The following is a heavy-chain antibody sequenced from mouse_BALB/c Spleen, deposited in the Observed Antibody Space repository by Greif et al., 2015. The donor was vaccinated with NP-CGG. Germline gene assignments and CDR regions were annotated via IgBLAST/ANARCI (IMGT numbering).Heavy chain of an antibody. CDR3: ARVNYGYDEFAY. J-gene: IGHJ3*01. CDR1: GYTFTSYW. V-gene: IGHV1-52*01. D-gene: IGHD2-2*01. CDR2: VDPYDSET. Sequence: VQLQQSGAELVRPGASVKLSCKASGYTFTSYWMNWAKQRPEQGLEWIGRVDPYDSETHYNQKFKDKAMLTVDKSSSTAYMQLSSLTSEDAAVYYCARVNYGYDEFAYWGQGTLVTVSA.